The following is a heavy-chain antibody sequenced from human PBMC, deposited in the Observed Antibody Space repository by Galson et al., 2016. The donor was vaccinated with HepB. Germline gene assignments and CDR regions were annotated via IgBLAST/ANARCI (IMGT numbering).Heavy chain of an antibody. CDR3: AREKTATIDY. V-gene: IGHV3-48*02. CDR1: GFTFSSYS. Sequence: SLRLSCAASGFTFSSYSMNWVRRAPGKGLEWVSYISSASSTLYYADSVKGRFTISRDNAKNSLYLQMNSLRDEDTAVYYCAREKTATIDYWGQGTPVTVSS. J-gene: IGHJ4*02. CDR2: ISSASSTL. D-gene: IGHD5-18*01.